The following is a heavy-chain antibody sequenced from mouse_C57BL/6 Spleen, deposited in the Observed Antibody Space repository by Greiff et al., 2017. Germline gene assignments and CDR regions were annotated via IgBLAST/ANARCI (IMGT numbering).Heavy chain of an antibody. CDR3: ASEGEYFAMGY. J-gene: IGHJ4*01. CDR2: INPNNGGT. V-gene: IGHV1-18*01. CDR1: GYTFTDYN. Sequence: VQLQQSGPELVKPGASVKIPCKASGYTFTDYNMDWVKQSHGKSLEWIGEINPNNGGTIYNQKFKGKATLTVDKSSSTAYMELRSLTSEDTAVYYCASEGEYFAMGYWGQGTSVTVSS.